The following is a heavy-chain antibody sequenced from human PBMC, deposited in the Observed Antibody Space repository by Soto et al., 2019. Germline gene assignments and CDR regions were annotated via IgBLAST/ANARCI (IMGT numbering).Heavy chain of an antibody. V-gene: IGHV1-69*13. CDR3: ARSITIFGGVINNGMDV. Sequence: SVKVSCKASGGTFSSYAISWVRQAPGQGLEWMGGIIPIFGTANYAQKFQGRVTITADESTSTAYMELSSLRSEDTAVYYCARSITIFGGVINNGMDVWGQGTTVTVSS. CDR2: IIPIFGTA. J-gene: IGHJ6*02. CDR1: GGTFSSYA. D-gene: IGHD3-3*01.